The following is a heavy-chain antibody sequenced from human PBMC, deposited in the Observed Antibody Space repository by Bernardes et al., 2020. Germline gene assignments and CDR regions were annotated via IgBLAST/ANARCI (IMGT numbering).Heavy chain of an antibody. CDR3: ARDTEGYCSSTSCYAFDY. CDR2: INPSGGST. CDR1: GYTFTSYY. D-gene: IGHD2-2*01. V-gene: IGHV1-46*01. J-gene: IGHJ4*02. Sequence: ASVKVSCKASGYTFTSYYMHWVRQAPGQGLEWMGIINPSGGSTSYAQKFQGRVTMTRDTSTSTVYMELSSLRSEDTAVYYCARDTEGYCSSTSCYAFDYWGQGTLVTVSS.